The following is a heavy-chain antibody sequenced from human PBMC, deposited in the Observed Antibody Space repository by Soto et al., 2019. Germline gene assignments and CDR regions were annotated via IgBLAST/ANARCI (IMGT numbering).Heavy chain of an antibody. CDR2: INAGNGNT. D-gene: IGHD3-22*01. V-gene: IGHV1-3*01. CDR1: GDTFTSYS. Sequence: ASVKVCCKASGDTFTSYSMHWARQAPGQRLEWMGWINAGNGNTKYSQKFQGRVTITRDTSASTAYMELSSLRSEDTAVYYCARNLYYYDSSGYYYGGAFDIWGQGTMVTVSS. CDR3: ARNLYYYDSSGYYYGGAFDI. J-gene: IGHJ3*02.